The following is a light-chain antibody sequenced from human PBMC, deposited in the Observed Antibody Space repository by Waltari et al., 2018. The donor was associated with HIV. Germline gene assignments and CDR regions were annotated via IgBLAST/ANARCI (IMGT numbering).Light chain of an antibody. CDR1: SSDVGSYNL. CDR2: EVS. J-gene: IGLJ1*01. Sequence: QSALTQPASVSGSPGQSIPIPCTGTSSDVGSYNLVSWYQQHPGKAPKLMIYEVSKRPSGVSNRFSGSKSGNTASLTISGLQAEDEADYYCCSYAGSSTSLYVFGTGTKVTVL. V-gene: IGLV2-23*02. CDR3: CSYAGSSTSLYV.